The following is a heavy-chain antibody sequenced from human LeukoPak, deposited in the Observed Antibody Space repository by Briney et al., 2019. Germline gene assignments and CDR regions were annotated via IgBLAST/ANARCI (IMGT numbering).Heavy chain of an antibody. CDR1: GFTFSSYG. D-gene: IGHD3-22*01. V-gene: IGHV3-30*18. CDR3: AKDRYYYDSSGYYYYYYGMDV. Sequence: PGRPLRLSCAASGFTFSSYGMHWVRQAPGKGLEWVAVISYDGSNKYYADSVKGRFTISRDNSKNTLYLQMNSLRAEDTAVYYCAKDRYYYDSSGYYYYYYGMDVWGQGTTVTVSS. J-gene: IGHJ6*02. CDR2: ISYDGSNK.